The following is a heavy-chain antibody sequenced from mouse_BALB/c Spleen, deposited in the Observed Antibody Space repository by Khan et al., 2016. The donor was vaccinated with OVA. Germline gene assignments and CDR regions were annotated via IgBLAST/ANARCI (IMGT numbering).Heavy chain of an antibody. V-gene: IGHV3-6*02. Sequence: EVQLVESRPGLVKPSQSLSLTCSVTGHSITSGYRWTWIRQFPGNKMEWMGYISYDGGNHNNPYLQNRLSITRDSSKHQFFLKLTSVHTTDTATDYVTSGVAGIPYWYFDFWGAVTTVTVSS. CDR2: ISYDGGN. CDR3: TSGVAGIPYWYFDF. J-gene: IGHJ1*01. D-gene: IGHD1-1*02. CDR1: GHSITSGYR.